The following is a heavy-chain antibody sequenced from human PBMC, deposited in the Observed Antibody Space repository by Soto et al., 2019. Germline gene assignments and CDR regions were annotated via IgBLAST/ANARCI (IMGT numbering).Heavy chain of an antibody. CDR2: IYASGTT. CDR3: ARESRLELGKVEY. D-gene: IGHD1-1*01. Sequence: SETLSLTSTVSGASISNYYWSWIRQPAGKGLECLGRIYASGTTTYNPSLRSRVTMSVDTSKNQFSLNLNSVTAADTAVYYCARESRLELGKVEYWGQGTLVTVSP. J-gene: IGHJ4*02. CDR1: GASISNYY. V-gene: IGHV4-4*07.